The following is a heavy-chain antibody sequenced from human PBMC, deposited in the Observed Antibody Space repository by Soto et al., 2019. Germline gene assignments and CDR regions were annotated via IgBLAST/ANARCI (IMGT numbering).Heavy chain of an antibody. J-gene: IGHJ6*02. CDR2: IWDDGSNK. V-gene: IGHV3-33*01. D-gene: IGHD2-21*01. CDR3: AREHIVVVIATSGMDV. CDR1: GFTFSSYG. Sequence: AGSLRLSCAASGFTFSSYGMHWVRQAPGKGLEWVAVIWDDGSNKYYADSVKGRFTISRDNSKNTLYLQMNSLRAEDTAVYYCAREHIVVVIATSGMDVWGQGTKVTVS.